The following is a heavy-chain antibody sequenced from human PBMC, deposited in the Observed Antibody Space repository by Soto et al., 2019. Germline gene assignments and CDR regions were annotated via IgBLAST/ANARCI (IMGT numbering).Heavy chain of an antibody. CDR2: IATGGAT. Sequence: EVQLVESGGGLVQPGGSLRLSCAASGFTFSDYDMHWVRQATGKSLEWVSAIATGGATYYSGSVKGRFTISRENAKNSLYLQMNSLRAEDTAVYYCAREALTTAGTWWFDPWGQGTLVTVSS. CDR1: GFTFSDYD. CDR3: AREALTTAGTWWFDP. D-gene: IGHD6-13*01. V-gene: IGHV3-13*01. J-gene: IGHJ5*02.